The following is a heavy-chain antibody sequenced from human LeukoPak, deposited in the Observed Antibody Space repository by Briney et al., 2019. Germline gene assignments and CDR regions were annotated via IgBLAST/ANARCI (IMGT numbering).Heavy chain of an antibody. CDR3: AKEGGYCSSTSCYPYYSDY. CDR2: ISGSGGST. J-gene: IGHJ4*02. V-gene: IGHV3-23*01. Sequence: GGSLRLSCAASGFTFSSYAMSWVRQAPGKGLEWVSAISGSGGSTYYADSVKGRFTISRDNSKNTLYLQMNSLRAEDTAVYYCAKEGGYCSSTSCYPYYSDYWGQGTLVTVSS. CDR1: GFTFSSYA. D-gene: IGHD2-2*01.